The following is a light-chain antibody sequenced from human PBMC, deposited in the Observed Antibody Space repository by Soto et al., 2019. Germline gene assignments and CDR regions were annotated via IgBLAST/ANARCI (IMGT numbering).Light chain of an antibody. V-gene: IGKV1-13*02. J-gene: IGKJ5*01. CDR1: QVIRGA. CDR3: QQFNSYPIT. CDR2: DVS. Sequence: AIQLTQSPSSLSASVGDRVTITCRASQVIRGALDWYQQKPGKAPKILIYDVSTLESGVPSRFSGSSSGTDFTLSISSLQPVDFATYYCQQFNSYPITFGQGTRLEIK.